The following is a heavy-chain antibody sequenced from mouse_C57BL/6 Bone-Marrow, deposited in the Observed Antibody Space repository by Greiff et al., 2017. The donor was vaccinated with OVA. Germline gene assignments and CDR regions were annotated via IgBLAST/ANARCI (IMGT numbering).Heavy chain of an antibody. J-gene: IGHJ2*01. CDR3: ARGQLRPLYYFDY. CDR1: GYTFTNYW. V-gene: IGHV1-63*01. CDR2: IYPGGGYT. Sequence: VQLVESGAELVRPGTSVKMSCKASGYTFTNYWIGWAKQRPGHGLEWIGDIYPGGGYTNYNEKFKGKATLTADKSSSTAYMQFSSLTSEDSAIYYCARGQLRPLYYFDYWGQGTTLTVSS. D-gene: IGHD3-2*02.